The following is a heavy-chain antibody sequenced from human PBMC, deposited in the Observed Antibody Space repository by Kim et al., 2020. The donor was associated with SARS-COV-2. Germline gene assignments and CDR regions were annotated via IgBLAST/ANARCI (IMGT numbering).Heavy chain of an antibody. CDR3: ARDFTKTMVRGVMDV. J-gene: IGHJ6*02. D-gene: IGHD3-10*01. V-gene: IGHV3-48*02. Sequence: DSVKGRFTISRDNAKNYLYLQMNSLRDEDPAVYYCARDFTKTMVRGVMDVWGQGTTVTVSS.